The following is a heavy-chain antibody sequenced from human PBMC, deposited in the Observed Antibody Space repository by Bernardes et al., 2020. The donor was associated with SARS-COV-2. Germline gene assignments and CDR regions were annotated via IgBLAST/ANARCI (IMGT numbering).Heavy chain of an antibody. CDR1: GYNFLNSV. CDR3: ARAPVIAVAGSYYFYGLDV. J-gene: IGHJ6*02. D-gene: IGHD6-19*01. Sequence: ASVKVSCKASGYNFLNSVMTWVRQAPGQGPEWMGWISINSDQTKYAQNIQGRVSMTADTSTSTAYMELRSLRSDDTAVYYCARAPVIAVAGSYYFYGLDVWGQGTTVTVSS. V-gene: IGHV1-18*01. CDR2: ISINSDQT.